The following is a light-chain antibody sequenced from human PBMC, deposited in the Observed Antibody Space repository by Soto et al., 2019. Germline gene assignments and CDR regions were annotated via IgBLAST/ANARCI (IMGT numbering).Light chain of an antibody. V-gene: IGLV2-18*02. J-gene: IGLJ1*01. Sequence: QPALTQPPSVSVSPGQSVTISCTRTSSDVGSYNRVSWYQQPPGTAPKLMIYEVSNRPSGVPDRFSGSKSGNTASLTISGLQAEDEADYYCSSYTSTSTYVFGTGTKVTVL. CDR1: SSDVGSYNR. CDR2: EVS. CDR3: SSYTSTSTYV.